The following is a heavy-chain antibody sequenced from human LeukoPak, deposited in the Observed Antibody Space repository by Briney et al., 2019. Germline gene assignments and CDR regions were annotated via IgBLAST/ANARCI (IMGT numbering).Heavy chain of an antibody. J-gene: IGHJ6*03. CDR1: GFTLSSYA. D-gene: IGHD3-10*01. Sequence: GGSLRLSCAASGFTLSSYAMSWVRQAPGKGLEWVSSISASGGSTNYADSVKGRFTISRDNSKNTVYLQMNSLRVEDTAVYYCAKVMKGSERLTMVRGVIIKTAGLYYMDVWGKGTTVTVSS. CDR3: AKVMKGSERLTMVRGVIIKTAGLYYMDV. V-gene: IGHV3-23*01. CDR2: ISASGGST.